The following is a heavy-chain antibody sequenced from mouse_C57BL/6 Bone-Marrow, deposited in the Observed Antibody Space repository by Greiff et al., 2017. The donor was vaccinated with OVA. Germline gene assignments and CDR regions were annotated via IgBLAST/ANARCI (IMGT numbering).Heavy chain of an antibody. J-gene: IGHJ4*01. Sequence: VQGVESGAELVRPGTSVKVSCKASGYAFTNYLIEWVKQRPGQGLEWIGVINPGSGGTNYNEKFKGKATLTADKSSSTAYMQLSSLTSEDSAVYFCARDPYYYGSSYDAMDYWGQGTSVTVSS. CDR3: ARDPYYYGSSYDAMDY. CDR1: GYAFTNYL. CDR2: INPGSGGT. V-gene: IGHV1-54*01. D-gene: IGHD1-1*01.